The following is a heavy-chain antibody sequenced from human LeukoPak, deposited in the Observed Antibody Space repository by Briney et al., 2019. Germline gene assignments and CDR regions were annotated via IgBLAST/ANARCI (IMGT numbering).Heavy chain of an antibody. J-gene: IGHJ5*02. CDR2: ISGSGGST. Sequence: GGSLRLSCAASGFTFSSYAMSWVRQAPGKGLEWVSAISGSGGSTYYADSVKGRFTISRDNSKNTLYLQMNSLRAEDTAVYYCAKDDFWTPVSGWFDPWGQGTLVTVSS. CDR3: AKDDFWTPVSGWFDP. D-gene: IGHD3-3*01. CDR1: GFTFSSYA. V-gene: IGHV3-23*01.